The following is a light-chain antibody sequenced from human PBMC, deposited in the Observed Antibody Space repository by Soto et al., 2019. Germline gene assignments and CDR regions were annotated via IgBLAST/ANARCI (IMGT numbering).Light chain of an antibody. CDR1: SSDVGGYNY. J-gene: IGLJ2*01. Sequence: QSALTQPASVCGSPGQSITISCTGTSSDVGGYNYVSWYQQHPGKAPKLMIYDVSNRPSGVSNRFSGSKSGNTASLTISGLQAEDEADYYCSSYTSSTLVVFGGGTKVTVL. CDR3: SSYTSSTLVV. V-gene: IGLV2-14*01. CDR2: DVS.